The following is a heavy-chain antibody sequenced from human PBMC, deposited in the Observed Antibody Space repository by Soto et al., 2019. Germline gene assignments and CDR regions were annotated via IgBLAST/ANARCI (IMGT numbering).Heavy chain of an antibody. CDR3: AKNNGEDYKYLFYGMDV. CDR1: GFTFSSYV. V-gene: IGHV3-21*01. J-gene: IGHJ6*02. Sequence: GGSLRLSCAASGFTFSSYVINWVRQAPGKGLEWVASISMSSSSIYYGDSVKGRFTISRDDAKKSLYLEMNSLRADDTAVYYCAKNNGEDYKYLFYGMDVWGQGTTVTVSS. D-gene: IGHD4-4*01. CDR2: ISMSSSSI.